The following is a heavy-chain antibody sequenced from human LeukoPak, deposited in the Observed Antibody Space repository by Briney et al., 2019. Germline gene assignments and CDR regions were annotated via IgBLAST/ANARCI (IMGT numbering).Heavy chain of an antibody. Sequence: SETLSLTCTVSGGSISSSSYYWGWIRQPPGKGLGWIGSIYYSGSTYYNPSLKSRVTISIDTSKNQFSLKLSSVTAADTAVYYCARLGTGSYQGYFDYWGQGTLVTVSS. CDR1: GGSISSSSYY. J-gene: IGHJ4*02. V-gene: IGHV4-39*01. CDR2: IYYSGST. CDR3: ARLGTGSYQGYFDY. D-gene: IGHD1-26*01.